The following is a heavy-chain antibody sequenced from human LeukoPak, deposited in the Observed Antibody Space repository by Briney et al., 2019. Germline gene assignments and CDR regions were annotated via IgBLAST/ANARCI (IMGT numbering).Heavy chain of an antibody. Sequence: GGSLRLSCAASGFTFSGSAMHWVRQASGKGLEWVGRIRSKANSYATAYAASVKGRFTISRDDSKNTAYLQMNSLKTEDTAVYYCASLKGSSSLGPWGQGTLVTVSS. D-gene: IGHD6-13*01. CDR2: IRSKANSYAT. V-gene: IGHV3-73*01. CDR3: ASLKGSSSLGP. J-gene: IGHJ5*02. CDR1: GFTFSGSA.